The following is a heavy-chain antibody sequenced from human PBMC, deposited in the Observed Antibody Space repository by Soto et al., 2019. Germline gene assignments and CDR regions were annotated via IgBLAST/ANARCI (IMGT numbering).Heavy chain of an antibody. CDR3: ASYRGYCSGGSCGFDY. V-gene: IGHV4-59*01. CDR2: IYYSGST. D-gene: IGHD2-15*01. Sequence: QVQLQESGPGLVKPSETLSLTCTVSGGSISSYYWSWIRQPPGKGLEWIGYIYYSGSTNYNPSLKSRVTISVDTSKNQFSLKLSSVTAADTAVYYWASYRGYCSGGSCGFDYWGQGTLVTVSS. J-gene: IGHJ4*02. CDR1: GGSISSYY.